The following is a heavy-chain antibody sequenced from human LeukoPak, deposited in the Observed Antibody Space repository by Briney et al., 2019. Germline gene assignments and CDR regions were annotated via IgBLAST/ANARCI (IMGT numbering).Heavy chain of an antibody. V-gene: IGHV3-23*01. J-gene: IGHJ4*02. CDR2: ISGSGGST. D-gene: IGHD6-19*01. Sequence: PGGSLRPSCAASGFTFSSYAMSWVRQAPGKGLEWVSAISGSGGSTYYADSVKGRFTISRDNSKNTLYLQMNSLRAEDTAVYYCATEGNIAVAGTGVWGQGTLVTVSS. CDR3: ATEGNIAVAGTGV. CDR1: GFTFSSYA.